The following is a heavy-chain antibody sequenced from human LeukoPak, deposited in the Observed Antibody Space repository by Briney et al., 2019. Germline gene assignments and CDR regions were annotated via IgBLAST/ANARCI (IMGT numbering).Heavy chain of an antibody. CDR3: ARHTGATAFDY. CDR2: IYAGDSDT. D-gene: IGHD1-26*01. Sequence: RGGSLKISWKGPGYSFTSYWIAWVRQMPGKGLEWMRIIYAGDSDTRYSPSFQGQVTISADKSISTAYLQWSSLKASDTAMYYCARHTGATAFDYWGQGTLVTVSS. J-gene: IGHJ4*02. CDR1: GYSFTSYW. V-gene: IGHV5-51*01.